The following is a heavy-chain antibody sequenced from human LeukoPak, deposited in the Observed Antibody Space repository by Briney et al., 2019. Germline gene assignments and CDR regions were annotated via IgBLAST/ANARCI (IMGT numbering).Heavy chain of an antibody. D-gene: IGHD5-18*01. Sequence: PGGSLRLSCAASGFTFSSYAISWVRQAPGKGLEWVSAISGSGGSTYYADSVKGRFTISRDNSKNTLYLQMNSLRAEDTAVYYCARGYSYGFDAFDIWGQGTMVTVSS. CDR1: GFTFSSYA. CDR3: ARGYSYGFDAFDI. V-gene: IGHV3-23*01. J-gene: IGHJ3*02. CDR2: ISGSGGST.